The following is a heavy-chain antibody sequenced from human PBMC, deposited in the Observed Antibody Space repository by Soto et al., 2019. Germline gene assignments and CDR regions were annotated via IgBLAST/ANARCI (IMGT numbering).Heavy chain of an antibody. J-gene: IGHJ6*02. Sequence: ASVKVSCKASGYTFTSYGISWVRQAPGQGLEWMGWISAYNGNTNYAQKLQGRVTMTTDTSTSTAYMELRSLRSDDTAVYYCASSVVTMVRGVIINHYYYYGMDVWGQGTTVTVPS. CDR2: ISAYNGNT. CDR1: GYTFTSYG. CDR3: ASSVVTMVRGVIINHYYYYGMDV. D-gene: IGHD3-10*01. V-gene: IGHV1-18*01.